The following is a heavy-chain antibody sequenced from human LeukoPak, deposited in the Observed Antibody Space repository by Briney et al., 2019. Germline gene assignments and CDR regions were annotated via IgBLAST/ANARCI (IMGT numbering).Heavy chain of an antibody. CDR3: VRIRGLGLFDY. CDR1: GDSVSNNRAS. J-gene: IGHJ4*02. Sequence: SQTLSLTCAISGDSVSNNRASWGWIRQSPPRGLEWLGRTYYRFQWFDDYAPSVRSRITINPDTSKNQFSLQLNSVTPEDTAVYYCVRIRGLGLFDYWGQGTLVTVSS. V-gene: IGHV6-1*01. CDR2: TYYRFQWFD. D-gene: IGHD1-26*01.